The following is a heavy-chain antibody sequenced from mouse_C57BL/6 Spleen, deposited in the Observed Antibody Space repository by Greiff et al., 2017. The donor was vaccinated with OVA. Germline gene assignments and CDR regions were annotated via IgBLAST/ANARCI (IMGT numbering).Heavy chain of an antibody. D-gene: IGHD1-1*01. CDR2: IRNKANNHET. CDR1: GFTFSDAW. Sequence: EVQRVESGGGLVQPGGSMTLSCAASGFTFSDAWMDWVRQSPEKGLEWVAEIRNKANNHETYYAVSVKGRFTISRDDSKRSVYLQMNSIRAEDTGIDDCTKYCGSSSFADWGKGTLVTVSA. V-gene: IGHV6-6*01. J-gene: IGHJ3*01. CDR3: TKYCGSSSFAD.